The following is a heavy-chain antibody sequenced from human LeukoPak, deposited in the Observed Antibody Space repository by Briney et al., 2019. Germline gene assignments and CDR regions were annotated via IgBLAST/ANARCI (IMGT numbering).Heavy chain of an antibody. V-gene: IGHV5-51*01. D-gene: IGHD3-22*01. J-gene: IGHJ3*02. CDR2: IYPGDSDT. CDR3: ERPQYGSGYYYDAFDI. Sequence: PGESLKISCKGSGYSFTSYWIGWVRQMPGKGLEGMGIIYPGDSDTRYCTSSQGQVTISADKTISTAYLQWSSLKASDTAMYYCERPQYGSGYYYDAFDIWGQGTMVTVSS. CDR1: GYSFTSYW.